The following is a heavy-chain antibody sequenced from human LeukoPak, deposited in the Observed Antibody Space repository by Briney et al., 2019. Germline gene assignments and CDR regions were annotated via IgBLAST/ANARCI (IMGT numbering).Heavy chain of an antibody. Sequence: MSGGSLRLSCAASGFMFSSNWMSWVRLAPGKGLEWVGRIQSKTDGGKTDYAAPVKGRFTISRDDSKNTLYLQMNSLKTEDTAIYYCTTGIRGDWGQGTLVTVSS. CDR2: IQSKTDGGKT. D-gene: IGHD3-3*02. J-gene: IGHJ4*02. V-gene: IGHV3-15*01. CDR1: GFMFSSNW. CDR3: TTGIRGD.